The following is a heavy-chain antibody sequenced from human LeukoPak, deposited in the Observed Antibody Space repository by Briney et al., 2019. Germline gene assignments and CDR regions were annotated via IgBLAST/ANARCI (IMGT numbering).Heavy chain of an antibody. CDR1: GFTVSSNH. D-gene: IGHD1-1*01. V-gene: IGHV3-53*01. J-gene: IGHJ4*02. Sequence: GGSLRLSCAASGFTVSSNHMSWVRQAPGKGLEWVSVIYSGGSTDYADSVKGRFTISRDNLKNTLYLQMNSLRAEDTAVYYCARGPAGYDWGQGTLVTFSS. CDR3: ARGPAGYD. CDR2: IYSGGST.